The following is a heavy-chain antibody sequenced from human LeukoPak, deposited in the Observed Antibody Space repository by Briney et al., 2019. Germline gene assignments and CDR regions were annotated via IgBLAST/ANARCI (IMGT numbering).Heavy chain of an antibody. V-gene: IGHV4-4*07. D-gene: IGHD6-6*01. Sequence: SETLSLTCTVSGGSISSYYWSWIRQPAGKGLEWIGRIYTSGSTNYNPSLKSRVTMSVDTSKNQFSLKLSSVTAADTAVYYCARDRAEYSSSYYYYYYMDVWGKGTTVTVSS. CDR3: ARDRAEYSSSYYYYYYMDV. CDR1: GGSISSYY. CDR2: IYTSGST. J-gene: IGHJ6*03.